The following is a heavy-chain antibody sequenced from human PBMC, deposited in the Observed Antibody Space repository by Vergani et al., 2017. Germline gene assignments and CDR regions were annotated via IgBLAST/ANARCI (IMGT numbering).Heavy chain of an antibody. CDR3: ARVLEVTTVTTIYYYYMDV. CDR1: GGTFSSYS. J-gene: IGHJ6*03. Sequence: QVQLVQSGAEVKKPGSSVKVSCKASGGTFSSYSISWVRQAPGQGLEWMGRIIPIFGTANYAQKFQGRVTITADKSTSTAYMELSSLRSDDTAVYYCARVLEVTTVTTIYYYYMDVWGKGTTVTVSS. D-gene: IGHD4-11*01. CDR2: IIPIFGTA. V-gene: IGHV1-69*14.